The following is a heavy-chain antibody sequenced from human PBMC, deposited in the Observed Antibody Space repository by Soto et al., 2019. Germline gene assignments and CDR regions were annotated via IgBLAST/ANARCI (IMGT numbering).Heavy chain of an antibody. Sequence: SVTLSLTCAVYGGSFSGYYWSWIRQPPGKGLEWIGEINHSGSTNYDPSLKSRVTISVDTSKNQFSLKLSSVTAADTAVYYCARWGSTMYYDFWSGYKDDAFDIWGQGTMVTVSS. CDR2: INHSGST. V-gene: IGHV4-34*01. CDR3: ARWGSTMYYDFWSGYKDDAFDI. CDR1: GGSFSGYY. J-gene: IGHJ3*02. D-gene: IGHD3-3*01.